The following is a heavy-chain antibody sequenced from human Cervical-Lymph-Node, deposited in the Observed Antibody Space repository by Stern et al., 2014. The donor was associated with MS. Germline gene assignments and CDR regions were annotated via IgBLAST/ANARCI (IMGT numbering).Heavy chain of an antibody. CDR1: GYPFTGYY. J-gene: IGHJ4*02. CDR2: IKPNTGGA. Sequence: QVQLVQSGAEVKKPGASVKVSCKTSGYPFTGYYPHWVRQAPGQGLEWMGWIKPNTGGAIYAKKFQGRVTMTRDTSNSQGYMEVRSLTSDDTAIYYCAREGRRHNEYHYDYWGQGTLVTVSS. D-gene: IGHD6-6*01. CDR3: AREGRRHNEYHYDY. V-gene: IGHV1-2*02.